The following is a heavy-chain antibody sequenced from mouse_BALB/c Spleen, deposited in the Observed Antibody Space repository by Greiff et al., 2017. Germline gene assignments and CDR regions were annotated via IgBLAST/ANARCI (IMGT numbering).Heavy chain of an antibody. CDR1: GFAFSSYD. Sequence: EVKLVESGGGLVKPGGSLKLSCAASGFAFSSYDMPWVRQTPEKRLEWVAYISSGGGSTYYPDTVKGRFAISRDNAKNTLYLQISSLKSEDTAMYYCARQSRIGRYFDYWGQGTTLTVSS. D-gene: IGHD1-1*01. CDR2: ISSGGGST. J-gene: IGHJ2*01. CDR3: ARQSRIGRYFDY. V-gene: IGHV5-12-1*01.